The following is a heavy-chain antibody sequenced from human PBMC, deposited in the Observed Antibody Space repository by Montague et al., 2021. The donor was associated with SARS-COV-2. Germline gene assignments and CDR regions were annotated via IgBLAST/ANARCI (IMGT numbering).Heavy chain of an antibody. D-gene: IGHD6-13*01. J-gene: IGHJ5*02. Sequence: SLRLSCAASGFTFSDYDMHWLRQAAGQGLEWVSSISSSSSSIFYADSVKGRFTISRDNAKNSLYLQMNSLRAEDTALYYCAKDGSSSWYGWFDPWGQGTLVTVSS. CDR2: ISSSSSSI. CDR1: GFTFSDYD. CDR3: AKDGSSSWYGWFDP. V-gene: IGHV3-21*04.